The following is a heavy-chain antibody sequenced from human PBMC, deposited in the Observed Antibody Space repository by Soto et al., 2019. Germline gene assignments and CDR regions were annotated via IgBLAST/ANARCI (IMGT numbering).Heavy chain of an antibody. CDR3: ARRLYCSGGSCYDFDY. CDR1: GDSVNSYY. Sequence: SETLSLTCTVTGDSVNSYYWSWMRQPPGKGLECMGYVYYSGSTNYNPSLKSRVTISVDTSKNQISLRLKSVTAADTAVYYCARRLYCSGGSCYDFDYWGQGTLVTVSS. V-gene: IGHV4-59*02. CDR2: VYYSGST. D-gene: IGHD2-15*01. J-gene: IGHJ4*02.